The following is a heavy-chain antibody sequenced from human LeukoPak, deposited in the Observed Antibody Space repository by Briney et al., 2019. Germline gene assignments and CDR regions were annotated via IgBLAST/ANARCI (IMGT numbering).Heavy chain of an antibody. CDR3: ARVGISKGWFDP. J-gene: IGHJ5*02. CDR1: GYAFTSYD. V-gene: IGHV1-8*01. Sequence: ASVKVSCKASGYAFTSYDINWVRQATGQGLEWMGWMNPNSGNTGYAQKFQGRVTMTRNTSISTAYMELSSLRSEDTAVYYCARVGISKGWFDPWGQGSLVIVSS. CDR2: MNPNSGNT. D-gene: IGHD2-15*01.